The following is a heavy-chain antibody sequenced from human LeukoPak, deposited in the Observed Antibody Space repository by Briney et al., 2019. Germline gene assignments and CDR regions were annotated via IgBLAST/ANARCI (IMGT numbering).Heavy chain of an antibody. CDR3: ATRKLGNDY. Sequence: PSETLSLTCTVSGGSVCNYYWSWIRQSPGKGLESIGYIYYTETSYNPSLKSRVTISADTSKNQFSLKLYSVTAADTAVYYCATRKLGNDYWGQGTLVTVSS. V-gene: IGHV4-59*02. D-gene: IGHD7-27*01. J-gene: IGHJ4*02. CDR2: IYYTET. CDR1: GGSVCNYY.